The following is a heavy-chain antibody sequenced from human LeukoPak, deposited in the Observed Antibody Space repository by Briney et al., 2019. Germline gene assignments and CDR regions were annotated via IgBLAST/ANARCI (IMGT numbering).Heavy chain of an antibody. Sequence: GGSLGLSCAASGFIFSSFGIHWVRQTPGKGLEWVASVRFDGGEKYYADSVKGRFTVSKDNSKNTLYLQINSLRPEDTAVYYCAKGGARDVWYFAYWGLGVLVTVS. D-gene: IGHD2-8*01. CDR1: GFIFSSFG. CDR3: AKGGARDVWYFAY. V-gene: IGHV3-30*02. CDR2: VRFDGGEK. J-gene: IGHJ4*02.